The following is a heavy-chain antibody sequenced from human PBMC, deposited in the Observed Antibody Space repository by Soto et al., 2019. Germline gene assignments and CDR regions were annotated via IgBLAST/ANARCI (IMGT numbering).Heavy chain of an antibody. CDR1: GGSISSYY. D-gene: IGHD4-17*01. J-gene: IGHJ4*02. CDR2: IYYSGST. Sequence: SETLSLTCTVSGGSISSYYWSWIRQPPGKGLEWIGYIYYSGSTNYNPSLKSRVTISVDTSKNQFSLKLSSVTAADTAVYYCTSSSFDYSGYFGSWGQGTLVTVSS. CDR3: TSSSFDYSGYFGS. V-gene: IGHV4-59*01.